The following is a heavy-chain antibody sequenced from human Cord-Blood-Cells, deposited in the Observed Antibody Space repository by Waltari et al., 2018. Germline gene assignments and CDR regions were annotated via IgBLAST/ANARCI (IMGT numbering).Heavy chain of an antibody. CDR1: GGSFSGYY. CDR2: INHSGST. J-gene: IGHJ4*02. Sequence: QVQLQQWGAGLLKPSEPLSLTCAVYGGSFSGYYWSWIRQPPGKGLEWIGEINHSGSTNYNPSLKSRVTISVDTSKNQFSLKLSSVTAADTAVYYCARMDYGDFDYWGQGTLVTVSS. D-gene: IGHD4-17*01. V-gene: IGHV4-34*01. CDR3: ARMDYGDFDY.